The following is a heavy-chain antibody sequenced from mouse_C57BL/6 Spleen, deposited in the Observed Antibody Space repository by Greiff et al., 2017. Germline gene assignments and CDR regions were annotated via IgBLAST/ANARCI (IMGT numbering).Heavy chain of an antibody. Sequence: QVQLQQSGAELMKPGASVKLSCKATGYTFTGYWIEWVKQRPGHGLEWIGEILPGSGSTNYNEKFKGKATFTADTSSNTAYMQLSSLTTEDSAIYYCAREKRVYGYDDYYAMDYWGQGTSVTVSS. D-gene: IGHD2-2*01. CDR1: GYTFTGYW. J-gene: IGHJ4*01. V-gene: IGHV1-9*01. CDR3: AREKRVYGYDDYYAMDY. CDR2: ILPGSGST.